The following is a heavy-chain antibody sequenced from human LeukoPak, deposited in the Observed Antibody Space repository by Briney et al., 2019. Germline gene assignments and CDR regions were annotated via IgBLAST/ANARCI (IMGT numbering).Heavy chain of an antibody. Sequence: GGSLRLSCAASGFTFSSYSMNWVRQAPGKGLEWVSSISSSSSYIYYADSVKGRFTISRGNAKNSLYLQMNSLRAEDTAVYYCARQWLRSDPVDYWGQGTLVTVSS. CDR1: GFTFSSYS. J-gene: IGHJ4*02. CDR2: ISSSSSYI. V-gene: IGHV3-21*01. D-gene: IGHD5-12*01. CDR3: ARQWLRSDPVDY.